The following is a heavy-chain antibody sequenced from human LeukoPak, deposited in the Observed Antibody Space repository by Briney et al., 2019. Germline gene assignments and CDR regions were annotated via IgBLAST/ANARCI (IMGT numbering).Heavy chain of an antibody. V-gene: IGHV3-48*01. CDR3: ATSRFYYYPYY. J-gene: IGHJ4*02. CDR2: ISSRSSTI. Sequence: GGSLRLSCAASGFTFSSHSMNWVRQAPGKGLEWVSYISSRSSTIYYADSVKGRFTISRDNPKNTLFLQMNSLRAEDTAVYYCATSRFYYYPYYWGQGTLVTVSS. CDR1: GFTFSSHS. D-gene: IGHD3-10*01.